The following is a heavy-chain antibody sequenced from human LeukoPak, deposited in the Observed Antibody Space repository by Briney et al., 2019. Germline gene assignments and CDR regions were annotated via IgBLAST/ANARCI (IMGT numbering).Heavy chain of an antibody. J-gene: IGHJ4*02. Sequence: TSETLSLTRTVSGGSISSYYWSWIRQPPGKGLEWIGYIYYSGSTNYNPSLKSRVTISVDTSKNQFSLKLSSVTAADTAVYYCARGGGYPIFDYWGQGTLVTVSS. CDR2: IYYSGST. CDR3: ARGGGYPIFDY. CDR1: GGSISSYY. D-gene: IGHD2-15*01. V-gene: IGHV4-59*01.